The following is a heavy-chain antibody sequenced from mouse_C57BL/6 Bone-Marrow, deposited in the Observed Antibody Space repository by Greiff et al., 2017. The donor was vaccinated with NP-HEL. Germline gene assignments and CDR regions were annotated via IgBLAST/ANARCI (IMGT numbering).Heavy chain of an antibody. Sequence: EVMLVESGGGLVQSGRSLRLSCATSGFTFSDFYMEWVRQAPGKGLEWIAASRNKANDYTPAYSASVKGRFIVSRDTSQCILYLQMKARRAEDTAIYYCARDAGGYYRKYFDVWGTGTTVTVSA. CDR2: SRNKANDYTP. CDR1: GFTFSDFY. D-gene: IGHD2-3*01. V-gene: IGHV7-1*01. J-gene: IGHJ1*03. CDR3: ARDAGGYYRKYFDV.